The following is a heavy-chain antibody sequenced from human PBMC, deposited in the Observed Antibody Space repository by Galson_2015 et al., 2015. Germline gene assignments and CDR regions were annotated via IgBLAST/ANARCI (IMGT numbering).Heavy chain of an antibody. J-gene: IGHJ6*02. V-gene: IGHV3-53*01. Sequence: SLRLSCAASGFTVSSNYMSWVRQAPGKGLEWVSVIYSGGSTYYADSVKGRFTISRDNSKNTLYLQMNSLRAEDTAVYYCARDGMLSSGSYGMDVWGQGTTVTVSS. CDR1: GFTVSSNY. CDR2: IYSGGST. D-gene: IGHD1-26*01. CDR3: ARDGMLSSGSYGMDV.